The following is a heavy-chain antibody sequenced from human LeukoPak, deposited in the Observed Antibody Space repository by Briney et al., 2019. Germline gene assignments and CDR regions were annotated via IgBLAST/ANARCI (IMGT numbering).Heavy chain of an antibody. CDR2: INHSGST. CDR3: ARGDDYATIGY. J-gene: IGHJ4*02. D-gene: IGHD4-17*01. CDR1: GGSFSGYY. Sequence: SETLSLTCAVYGGSFSGYYWSWIRQPPGEGLEWIGEINHSGSTNYNPSLKSRVTMSVDTSKNQFSLKLSSVTAADTAVYYCARGDDYATIGYWGQGTLVTVSS. V-gene: IGHV4-34*01.